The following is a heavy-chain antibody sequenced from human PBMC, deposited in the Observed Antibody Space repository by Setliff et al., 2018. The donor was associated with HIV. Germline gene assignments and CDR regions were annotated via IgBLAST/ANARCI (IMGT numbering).Heavy chain of an antibody. CDR1: GGSMSSHY. Sequence: SETLSLTCTVSGGSMSSHYWSWIRQPPGKGLEWIGYIYYSGSTNYKPSLKSRVTISVDTSKNQFSLKVSSVTAADTAVYYCARVSYYYDSSGYYVGRRYYYYMDVWG. CDR2: IYYSGST. D-gene: IGHD3-22*01. J-gene: IGHJ6*03. V-gene: IGHV4-59*11. CDR3: ARVSYYYDSSGYYVGRRYYYYMDV.